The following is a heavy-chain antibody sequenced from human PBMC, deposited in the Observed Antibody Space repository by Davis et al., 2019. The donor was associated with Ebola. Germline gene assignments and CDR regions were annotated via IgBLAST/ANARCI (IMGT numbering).Heavy chain of an antibody. CDR1: GFTFNDYG. J-gene: IGHJ6*02. V-gene: IGHV3-33*01. CDR3: VRVGPYCSSASCYGGAYFYYFGMDV. D-gene: IGHD2-2*01. CDR2: IWYDGSKE. Sequence: GESLKISCAASGFTFNDYGMHWVRQAPGKGLEWVAIIWYDGSKEEYAESVKGRFTVSRDNSKNSVYLQMNSLRAEDTAIYYCVRVGPYCSSASCYGGAYFYYFGMDVWGQGTTVTVSS.